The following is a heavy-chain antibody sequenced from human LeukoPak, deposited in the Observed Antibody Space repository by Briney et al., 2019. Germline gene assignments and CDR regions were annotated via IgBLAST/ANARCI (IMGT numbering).Heavy chain of an antibody. CDR3: ARAPYIAARPYYFDY. CDR2: IKQDGGEK. J-gene: IGHJ4*02. CDR1: GFTFSSYW. V-gene: IGHV3-7*01. D-gene: IGHD6-6*01. Sequence: PGGSLRLSCAASGFTFSSYWMSWVRQAPGKGLEWVANIKQDGGEKYYVDSVKGRFTFSRDNAKNSLYLQMNSLRAEDTAVYYCARAPYIAARPYYFDYWGQGTLVTVSS.